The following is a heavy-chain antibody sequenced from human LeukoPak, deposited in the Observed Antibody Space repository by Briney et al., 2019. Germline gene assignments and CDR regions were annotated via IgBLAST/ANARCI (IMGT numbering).Heavy chain of an antibody. Sequence: GGSLGLSCATSGFTFSDVWMNWVRQAPGKGLEWVGRIKTKTDGGTVDYAAPVKGRFIISRDDPTASLYLQMSSLRTEDTAVSYCTTSVYWGQGILVTVSS. CDR2: IKTKTDGGTV. CDR1: GFTFSDVW. V-gene: IGHV3-15*01. CDR3: TTSVY. J-gene: IGHJ4*02. D-gene: IGHD5/OR15-5a*01.